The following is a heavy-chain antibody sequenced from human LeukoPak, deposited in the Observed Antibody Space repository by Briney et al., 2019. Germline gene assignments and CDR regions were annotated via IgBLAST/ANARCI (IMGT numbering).Heavy chain of an antibody. V-gene: IGHV4-34*01. CDR1: GGSFSGYY. CDR3: ARGIPFFDL. Sequence: KTSETLSLTCAVYGGSFSGYYWSWIRQPPGKGLEWIGEINHSGSTNYNPSLKSRVTISVDTSKNQFSLKLSSVTAADTAVYYCARGIPFFDLWGRGTLVTVSS. CDR2: INHSGST. J-gene: IGHJ2*01.